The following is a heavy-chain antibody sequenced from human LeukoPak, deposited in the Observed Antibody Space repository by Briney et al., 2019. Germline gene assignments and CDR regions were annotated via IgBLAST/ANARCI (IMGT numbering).Heavy chain of an antibody. V-gene: IGHV3-33*01. CDR2: IWYDGSNK. D-gene: IGHD2-21*02. J-gene: IGHJ1*01. CDR3: ARGYCGGDCYGD. CDR1: GFTFSSYG. Sequence: GGSLRLSCAASGFTFSSYGMHWVRQAPGKGLEWVAVIWYDGSNKYYADSVKGRFTISRDNSKNTLYLQMNSLRAEDTAVYYCARGYCGGDCYGDWGQGTLVTVSS.